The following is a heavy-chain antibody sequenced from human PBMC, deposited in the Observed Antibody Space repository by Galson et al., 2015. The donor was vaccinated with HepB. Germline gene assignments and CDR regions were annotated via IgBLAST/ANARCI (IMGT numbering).Heavy chain of an antibody. D-gene: IGHD6-19*01. CDR2: IYYSGST. V-gene: IGHV4-59*08. J-gene: IGHJ4*02. CDR1: GGSFSGYY. CDR3: ARHGVSVAVAVDY. Sequence: ATLSLTCAVYGGSFSGYYWSWIRQPPGKGLEWIGYIYYSGSTNYNPSLKSRVTISVDTSKNQFSLKLSSVTAADTAVYYCARHGVSVAVAVDYWGQGTLVTVSS.